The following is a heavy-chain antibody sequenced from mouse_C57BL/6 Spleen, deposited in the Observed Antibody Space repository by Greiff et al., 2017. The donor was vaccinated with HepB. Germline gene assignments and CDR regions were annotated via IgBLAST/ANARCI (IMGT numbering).Heavy chain of an antibody. CDR1: GFTFSDYG. V-gene: IGHV5-17*01. CDR3: ARQKYSNYNAMDY. J-gene: IGHJ4*01. D-gene: IGHD2-5*01. CDR2: ISSGSSTI. Sequence: EVNLVESGGGLVKPGGSLKLSCAASGFTFSDYGMHWVRQAPEKGLEWVAYISSGSSTIYYADTVKGRFTISRDNAKNTLFLQMTSLRSEDTAMYYCARQKYSNYNAMDYWGQGTSVTVSS.